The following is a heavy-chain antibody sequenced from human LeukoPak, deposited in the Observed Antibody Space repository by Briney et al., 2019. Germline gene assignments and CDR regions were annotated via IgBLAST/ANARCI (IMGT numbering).Heavy chain of an antibody. J-gene: IGHJ6*03. Sequence: PGGSLRLSCAASGFTFSSYGMHWVRQAPGKGLEWVAFIRYDGSNKYYADSVKGRFTISRDNSKNTLYLQMNSLRAEDTAVYYCAKESVVPAPTHYYYYYMDVWGKGTTVTVSS. CDR2: IRYDGSNK. CDR3: AKESVVPAPTHYYYYYMDV. V-gene: IGHV3-30*02. D-gene: IGHD2-2*01. CDR1: GFTFSSYG.